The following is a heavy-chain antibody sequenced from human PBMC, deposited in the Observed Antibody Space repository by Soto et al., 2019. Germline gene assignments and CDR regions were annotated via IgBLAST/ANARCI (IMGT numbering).Heavy chain of an antibody. CDR2: ISGYNGNT. Sequence: QVQLVQSGAEVKKPGASVRVYCKTSGYIFSSYGISWVRQAPGQGLEWMGWISGYNGNTNYVQKFQGRVTMTTDTSTSIDYMELRSLRSDDTAVYYCARDGSGSYSSDAFDIWGQGTMVTVSS. J-gene: IGHJ3*02. CDR3: ARDGSGSYSSDAFDI. V-gene: IGHV1-18*01. CDR1: GYIFSSYG. D-gene: IGHD3-10*01.